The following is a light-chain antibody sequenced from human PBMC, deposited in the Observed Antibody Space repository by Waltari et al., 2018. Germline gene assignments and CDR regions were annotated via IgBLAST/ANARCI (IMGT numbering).Light chain of an antibody. CDR1: NSDVGFYNY. CDR3: NSYTGSSSWV. J-gene: IGLJ3*02. CDR2: DVS. Sequence: QSALTQPASVSGSPGQSITISCTGTNSDVGFYNYVSWDQQHPGKAPKLLIYDVSGRPSGVANRFSCSKTGNTASLPISGLQAEDEEDYYCNSYTGSSSWVFGGGTRLTVL. V-gene: IGLV2-14*03.